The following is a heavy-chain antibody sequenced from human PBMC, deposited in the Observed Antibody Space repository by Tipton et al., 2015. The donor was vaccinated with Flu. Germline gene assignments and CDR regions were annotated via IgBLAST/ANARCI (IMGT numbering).Heavy chain of an antibody. Sequence: SGFRFSGFGMHWVRQAPGEGLEWVAAIWFDGTKKYYADSVKGRFTISRDNSKSTLSLQMNSLRVEDTATYYCATLTADFDLWGRGTLVIVSS. D-gene: IGHD7-27*01. CDR1: GFRFSGFG. J-gene: IGHJ2*01. CDR3: ATLTADFDL. CDR2: IWFDGTKK. V-gene: IGHV3-33*01.